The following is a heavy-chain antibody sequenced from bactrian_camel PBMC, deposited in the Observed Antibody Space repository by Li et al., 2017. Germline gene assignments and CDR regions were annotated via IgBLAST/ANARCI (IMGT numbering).Heavy chain of an antibody. CDR3: AARAAPYCSPSWALRPGGAVF. Sequence: HVQLVESGGDLVQPGGSLRLSCAASGLNFHATSMGWFRQASGKEREEVSCISRAGGTVSYADSVKGRFTLSRDSAKNTIYLQMNSLKPEDTAMYYCAARAAPYCSPSWALRPGGAVFWGQGTQVTVS. CDR2: ISRAGGTV. J-gene: IGHJ4*01. CDR1: GLNFHATS. D-gene: IGHD3*01. V-gene: IGHV3S60*01.